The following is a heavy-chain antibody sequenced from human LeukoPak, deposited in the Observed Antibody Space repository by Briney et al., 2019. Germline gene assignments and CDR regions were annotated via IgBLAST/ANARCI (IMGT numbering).Heavy chain of an antibody. Sequence: PGGSLRLSCAASGFTFSRYSMNWVRQAPGKGLEWIGSIYYSGSTYYNPSLKSRVTISVDTSKNQFSLKLSSVTAADTAVYYCARDSGSYLFSWFDPWGQGTLVTVSS. D-gene: IGHD1-26*01. V-gene: IGHV4-39*07. CDR3: ARDSGSYLFSWFDP. CDR1: GFTFSRYS. J-gene: IGHJ5*02. CDR2: IYYSGST.